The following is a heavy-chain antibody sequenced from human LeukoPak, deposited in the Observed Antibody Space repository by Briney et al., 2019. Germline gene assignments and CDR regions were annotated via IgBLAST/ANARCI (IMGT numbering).Heavy chain of an antibody. D-gene: IGHD3-22*01. V-gene: IGHV3-15*07. CDR1: GFTFTNAW. Sequence: GGSLRLSCAASGFTFTNAWMNWVRQAPGKGLEWVGRIKSKTDGGTTDYAAPVKGRFTISRDDPKNTLYLQMNSLKIEDTAVYYCTTDENYYDSSGYYYFDYWGQGNLVTVSS. CDR2: IKSKTDGGTT. CDR3: TTDENYYDSSGYYYFDY. J-gene: IGHJ4*02.